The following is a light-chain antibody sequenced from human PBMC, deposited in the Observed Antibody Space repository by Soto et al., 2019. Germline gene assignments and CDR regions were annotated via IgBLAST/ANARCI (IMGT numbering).Light chain of an antibody. Sequence: MQMTQYPSSLSSSVGYRVTITCRASLPISNYLSWYQQKPGKITNLLIYAASTLQAGVPSRLSGSGSGTDFPLTLSSLQPEDVAAYYCQKYNSAPLTFGGGTKVDIK. CDR1: LPISNY. CDR3: QKYNSAPLT. V-gene: IGKV1-27*01. CDR2: AAS. J-gene: IGKJ4*01.